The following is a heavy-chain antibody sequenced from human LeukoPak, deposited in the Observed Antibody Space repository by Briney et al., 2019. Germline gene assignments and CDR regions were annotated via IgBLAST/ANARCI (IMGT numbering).Heavy chain of an antibody. D-gene: IGHD2-21*02. CDR2: INHSGST. Sequence: SETLSLTCAVYGGSFSGYYWSWIRQPPGKGLGWIGEINHSGSTNYNPSLKSRVTISVDTSKNQFSLKLSSVTAADTAVYYCARGRMSVTPYYYYYYMDVWGKGTTVTASS. CDR1: GGSFSGYY. CDR3: ARGRMSVTPYYYYYYMDV. J-gene: IGHJ6*03. V-gene: IGHV4-34*01.